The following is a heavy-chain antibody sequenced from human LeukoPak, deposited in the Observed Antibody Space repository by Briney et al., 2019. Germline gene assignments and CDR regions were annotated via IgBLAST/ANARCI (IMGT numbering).Heavy chain of an antibody. Sequence: SETLSLTCTVSGGSISSGSYYWSWIRQPAGKGLEWIGRIYTSGSTNYNPSLKSRVTISVDTSQNQFSLKLTSVTAADTAVYYCAREAGGCSSTSCYNYYYYYYMDVWGKGTTVTISS. CDR2: IYTSGST. J-gene: IGHJ6*03. CDR3: AREAGGCSSTSCYNYYYYYYMDV. D-gene: IGHD2-2*02. CDR1: GGSISSGSYY. V-gene: IGHV4-61*02.